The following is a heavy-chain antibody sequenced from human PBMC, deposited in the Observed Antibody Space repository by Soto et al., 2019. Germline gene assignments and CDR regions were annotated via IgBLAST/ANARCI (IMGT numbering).Heavy chain of an antibody. D-gene: IGHD6-19*01. CDR3: ARGRGWRDY. J-gene: IGHJ4*02. CDR1: GYTFTNYD. Sequence: QVQLVQSGAEVKKPGASVKVSCKASGYTFTNYDINWVRQAPGQGLEWMGWMDPNSGNTDYAQKFQGRVTTTRNTSISTAYLELSSLSSEDTAVYYCARGRGWRDYWGQGTLVTVSS. V-gene: IGHV1-8*01. CDR2: MDPNSGNT.